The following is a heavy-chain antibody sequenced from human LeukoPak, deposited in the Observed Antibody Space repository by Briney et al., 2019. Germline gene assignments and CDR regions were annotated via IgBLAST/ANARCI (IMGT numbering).Heavy chain of an antibody. J-gene: IGHJ5*02. CDR1: GYSISSGYY. D-gene: IGHD2/OR15-2a*01. CDR2: IYHSGST. CDR3: ARPPST. Sequence: SETLSLTCTVSGYSISSGYYWGWIRQPPGKGLEWIGSIYHSGSTYYNPSLKSRVTISVDTSKNQFSLKLSSVTAADTAVYYCARPPSTWGQGTLVTVPS. V-gene: IGHV4-38-2*02.